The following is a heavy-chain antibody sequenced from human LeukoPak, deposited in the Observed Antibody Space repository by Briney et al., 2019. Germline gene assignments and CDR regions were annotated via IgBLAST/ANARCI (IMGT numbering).Heavy chain of an antibody. J-gene: IGHJ5*02. V-gene: IGHV4-34*01. D-gene: IGHD2-2*01. CDR2: IDHSGST. CDR3: ARQPSWTVS. CDR1: VGSFGGYY. Sequence: LETLSLTCAVHVGSFGGYYWSWIREPPGKGLEWIGEIDHSGSTNYNPSLKSRVTISLDTSKNQFSLKLTSVTVADTAVYYCARQPSWTVSWGQGTLVTVSS.